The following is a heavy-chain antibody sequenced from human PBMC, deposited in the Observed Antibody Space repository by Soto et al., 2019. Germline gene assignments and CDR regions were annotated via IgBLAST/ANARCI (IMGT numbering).Heavy chain of an antibody. V-gene: IGHV4-31*03. CDR2: IYYSGST. CDR1: GGSISSGGYY. Sequence: QVQLQESGPGLVKPSQTLSLTCTVSGGSISSGGYYWSWIRQHPGKGLEWIGYIYYSGSTYYNPSLKSRVTISVDTSKNQFSLKLSSVTASDTAVYYCAREDFWSGYYFDYWGQGTLVTVSS. D-gene: IGHD3-3*01. J-gene: IGHJ4*02. CDR3: AREDFWSGYYFDY.